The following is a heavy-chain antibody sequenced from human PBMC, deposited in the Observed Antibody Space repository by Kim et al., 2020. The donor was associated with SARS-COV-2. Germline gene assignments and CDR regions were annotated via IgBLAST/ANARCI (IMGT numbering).Heavy chain of an antibody. V-gene: IGHV3-30*18. Sequence: GGSLRLSCVASGFTFRSYGIHWVRQAPGKGLEWVAVISNDGSKKYYADPVKGRFTISRDNSKNTLYLQMNSLTTEDTAIYYCAKGVWYFDLWGRGTLVTVSS. J-gene: IGHJ2*01. CDR2: ISNDGSKK. CDR3: AKGVWYFDL. CDR1: GFTFRSYG.